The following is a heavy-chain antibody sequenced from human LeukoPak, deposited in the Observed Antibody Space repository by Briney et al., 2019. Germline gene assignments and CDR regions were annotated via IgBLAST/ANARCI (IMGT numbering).Heavy chain of an antibody. Sequence: PGGSLRLSCAASRFTFSSYSMNWVRQAPGKGLEWVSSISSSSSYIYYADSVKGRFTISRDNSKNTLYLQMNSLRAEDTAVYYCAKDSSSWPHDAFDIWGQGTMVTVSS. CDR3: AKDSSSWPHDAFDI. D-gene: IGHD6-13*01. CDR2: ISSSSSYI. J-gene: IGHJ3*02. V-gene: IGHV3-21*04. CDR1: RFTFSSYS.